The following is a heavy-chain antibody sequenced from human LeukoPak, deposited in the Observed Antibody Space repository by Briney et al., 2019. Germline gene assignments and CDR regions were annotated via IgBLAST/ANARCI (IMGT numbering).Heavy chain of an antibody. CDR2: ISAYNGNT. D-gene: IGHD6-6*01. V-gene: IGHV1-18*01. CDR3: ARYSSSSGWFDP. J-gene: IGHJ5*02. CDR1: GYTFTSYG. Sequence: ASVKVSCKASGYTFTSYGISWVRQAPGQGLEWMGWISAYNGNTNYAQKFQGRVTITTDESTSTAYMELSSLRSEDTAVYYCARYSSSSGWFDPWGQGTLVTVSS.